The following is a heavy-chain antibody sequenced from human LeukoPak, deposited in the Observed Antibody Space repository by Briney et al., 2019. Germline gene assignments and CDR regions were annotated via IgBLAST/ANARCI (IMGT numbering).Heavy chain of an antibody. Sequence: GGSLRLSCAASGFTFSSYSMNWVRQAPGKGLEWVSYISSSSSTIYYADSVKGRFTISRDNAKNSLYLQMNSLRAEDTAVYYCARAVGYCSSTSCYYFDYWGQGTLVTVSS. CDR3: ARAVGYCSSTSCYYFDY. V-gene: IGHV3-48*01. J-gene: IGHJ4*02. D-gene: IGHD2-2*01. CDR2: ISSSSSTI. CDR1: GFTFSSYS.